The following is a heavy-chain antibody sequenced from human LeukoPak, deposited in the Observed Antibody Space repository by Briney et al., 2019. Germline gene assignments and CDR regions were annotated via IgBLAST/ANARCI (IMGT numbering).Heavy chain of an antibody. J-gene: IGHJ3*02. CDR2: ISSSGSTI. V-gene: IGHV3-11*01. CDR1: GFTFSDYN. D-gene: IGHD5-12*01. CDR3: ASRDDYYAFDI. Sequence: GGSLRLSCAASGFTFSDYNMIWVRQAPGKGLEWVSYISSSGSTIYYADSVKGRFTISRDNAKNSLYLQMNSLRAEDTAVYYCASRDDYYAFDIWGQGTMVTVSS.